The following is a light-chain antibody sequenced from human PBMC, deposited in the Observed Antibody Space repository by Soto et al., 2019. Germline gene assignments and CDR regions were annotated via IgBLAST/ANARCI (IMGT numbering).Light chain of an antibody. CDR1: SREIGAYDY. V-gene: IGLV2-14*01. CDR3: FSFTNTRPHV. J-gene: IGLJ1*01. Sequence: QSVLTRPASRSGSPGHWITFSCTGTSREIGAYDYFSGFQQHPGKAPKLRIFEFNNRPSGFSNRFSGSKSANTAYITISGLQVEDEAEYFSFSFTNTRPHVFGTGTKVTVL. CDR2: EFN.